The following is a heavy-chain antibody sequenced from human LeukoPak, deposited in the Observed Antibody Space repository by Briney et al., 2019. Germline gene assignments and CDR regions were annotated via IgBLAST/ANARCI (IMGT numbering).Heavy chain of an antibody. CDR3: AREPYCSGGSCSSAPLDY. V-gene: IGHV1-69*01. Sequence: ASVKLSCKASGNTFSSYAISWVRQAPGQGLEWMGGIIPIFGTANYAQKFQGRVTITADESTSTAYMELSSLRSEDTAVYYCAREPYCSGGSCSSAPLDYWGQGTLVTVSS. D-gene: IGHD2-15*01. CDR1: GNTFSSYA. J-gene: IGHJ4*02. CDR2: IIPIFGTA.